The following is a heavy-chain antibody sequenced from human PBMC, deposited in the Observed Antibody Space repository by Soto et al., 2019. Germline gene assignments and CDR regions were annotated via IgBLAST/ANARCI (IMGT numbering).Heavy chain of an antibody. CDR3: ATGSSGYYLNYFDY. D-gene: IGHD3-22*01. Sequence: SVKVSCKASGGIFSSYAISWVRQAPGQGLEWMGGIIPIFGTANYAQKFQGRVTITADESTSTAYMELSSLRSEDTAVYYCATGSSGYYLNYFDYWGQGTLVTVSS. J-gene: IGHJ4*02. V-gene: IGHV1-69*13. CDR1: GGIFSSYA. CDR2: IIPIFGTA.